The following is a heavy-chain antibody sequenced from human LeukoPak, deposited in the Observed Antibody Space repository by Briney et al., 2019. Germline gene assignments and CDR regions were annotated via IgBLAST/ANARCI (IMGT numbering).Heavy chain of an antibody. CDR3: ARQLGYCSAGTCYFDS. CDR2: IASGRSP. Sequence: GGSLRLSCAASGFTFSSFWMSWVRQAPGKGLEWVSSIASGRSPSYADSLEGRLTMSSDNAKNTLYLQVDNLRAEDTAIYYCARQLGYCSAGTCYFDSWGQGTQVAVSS. D-gene: IGHD2-15*01. J-gene: IGHJ4*02. CDR1: GFTFSSFW. V-gene: IGHV3-23*05.